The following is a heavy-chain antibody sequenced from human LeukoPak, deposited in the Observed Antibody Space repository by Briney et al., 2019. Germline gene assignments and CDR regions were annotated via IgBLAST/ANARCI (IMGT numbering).Heavy chain of an antibody. Sequence: SQTLSLTCAISGDSVSSEDAARNWIRQSPSRGLERLGRTYYRSKWGSDYAVSVKSRVTVNPDPSKNQFSLQLNSVTPEDTAVYFCARASNRAFDAWGQGTVVIVSS. J-gene: IGHJ3*01. CDR3: ARASNRAFDA. CDR1: GDSVSSEDAA. V-gene: IGHV6-1*01. D-gene: IGHD1-14*01. CDR2: TYYRSKWGS.